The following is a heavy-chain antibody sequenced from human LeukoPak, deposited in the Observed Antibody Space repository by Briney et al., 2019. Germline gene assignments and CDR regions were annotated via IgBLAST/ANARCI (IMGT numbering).Heavy chain of an antibody. CDR3: ARRWTGDAFDI. J-gene: IGHJ3*02. D-gene: IGHD3/OR15-3a*01. Sequence: SETLSLTCAVSVGSICSYYWSWIRQPPGKGLEWIGYIYYSGSTNYNPSLKSRVTISVDTSKNQFSLKLGSVTAADTAVYYCARRWTGDAFDIWGQGTMVTVSS. CDR2: IYYSGST. CDR1: VGSICSYY. V-gene: IGHV4-59*01.